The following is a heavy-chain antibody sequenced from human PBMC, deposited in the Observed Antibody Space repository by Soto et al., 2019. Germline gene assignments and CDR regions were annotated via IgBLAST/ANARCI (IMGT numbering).Heavy chain of an antibody. D-gene: IGHD6-6*01. CDR2: ISSYNGNT. V-gene: IGHV1-18*01. Sequence: ASVKVSCKASGYTFTSYGISWVRQAPGQGLEWMGWISSYNGNTNYAQRPQGRVTMTTDTSTSTAYMELRGLRSDDTAVYYCARDFGPILSSSSDYGMDVWGQGTTVTVS. CDR1: GYTFTSYG. J-gene: IGHJ6*02. CDR3: ARDFGPILSSSSDYGMDV.